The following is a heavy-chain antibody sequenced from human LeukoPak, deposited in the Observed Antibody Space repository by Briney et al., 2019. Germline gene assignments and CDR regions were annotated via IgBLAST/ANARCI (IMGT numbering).Heavy chain of an antibody. CDR2: INHSGST. Sequence: PSETLSLTCAVYGESFSGYYWSWIRQPPGKGLEWIGEINHSGSTNYNPSLKSRVTISVDTSKNQFSLKLSSVTAADTAVYYCARLRGGSSWYSKYYFDYWGQGTLVTVSS. J-gene: IGHJ4*02. V-gene: IGHV4-34*01. D-gene: IGHD6-13*01. CDR1: GESFSGYY. CDR3: ARLRGGSSWYSKYYFDY.